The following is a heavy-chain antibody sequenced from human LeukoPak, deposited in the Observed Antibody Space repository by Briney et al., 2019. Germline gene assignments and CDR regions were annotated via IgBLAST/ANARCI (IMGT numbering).Heavy chain of an antibody. J-gene: IGHJ4*02. CDR1: GFTFSDYY. D-gene: IGHD6-13*01. Sequence: GGSLRLSCAASGFTFSDYYMSWIRQAPGKGLEWVSYISDSGSSRYYADSVKGRFTISRDNAKNLLYPQMNSLRAEDRAVYYCARAGYSSSWYADYWGQGTLVTVSS. V-gene: IGHV3-11*01. CDR2: ISDSGSSR. CDR3: ARAGYSSSWYADY.